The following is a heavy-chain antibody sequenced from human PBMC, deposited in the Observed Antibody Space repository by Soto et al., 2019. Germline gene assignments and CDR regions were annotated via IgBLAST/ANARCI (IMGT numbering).Heavy chain of an antibody. CDR2: IYYSGST. D-gene: IGHD3-3*01. J-gene: IGHJ4*02. V-gene: IGHV4-59*08. CDR1: GGSISSYY. CDR3: ARHALYDFWSGYYLDY. Sequence: SETLSLTCTVSGGSISSYYWSWIRQPPGKGLEWIGYIYYSGSTNYNPSLKSRVTISVDTSKNQFSLKLSSVTAADTAVYYCARHALYDFWSGYYLDYWGQGTLVTVSS.